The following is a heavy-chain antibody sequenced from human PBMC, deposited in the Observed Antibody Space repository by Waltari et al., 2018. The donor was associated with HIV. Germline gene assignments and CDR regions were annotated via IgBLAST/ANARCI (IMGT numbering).Heavy chain of an antibody. CDR2: IWYDGSNK. CDR1: GFPFSSYG. D-gene: IGHD6-19*01. Sequence: QVQLVESGGGVVQPGRSLRLSCAASGFPFSSYGMHWVRQAPGKGLEWVAVIWYDGSNKYYADSVKGRFTISRDNSKNTLYLQMNSLRAEDTAVYYCARDQWLRAFDIWGQGTMVTVSS. V-gene: IGHV3-33*01. CDR3: ARDQWLRAFDI. J-gene: IGHJ3*02.